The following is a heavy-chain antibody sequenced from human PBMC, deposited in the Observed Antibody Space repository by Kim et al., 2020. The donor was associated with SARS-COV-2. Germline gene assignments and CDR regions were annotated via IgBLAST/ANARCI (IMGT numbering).Heavy chain of an antibody. V-gene: IGHV4-59*01. CDR1: GGSISSYY. Sequence: SETLSLTCTVSGGSISSYYWSWIRQPPGKGLEWIGYIYYSGSTNYNPSLKSRVTISVDTSKNQFSLKLSSVTAADTAVYYCARDPSSSRAYYYVGVCVWG. CDR3: ARDPSSSRAYYYVGVCV. CDR2: IYYSGST. J-gene: IGHJ6*01. D-gene: IGHD6-6*01.